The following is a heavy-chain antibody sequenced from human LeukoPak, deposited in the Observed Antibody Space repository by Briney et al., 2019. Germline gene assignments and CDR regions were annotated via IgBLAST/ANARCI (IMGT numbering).Heavy chain of an antibody. Sequence: PGGSLRLSCAASGFTFSSYGMHWVRQAPGKGLEWVAFIRYDGSNKYYADSVKGRFTISRDNSKNTLYLQMNSLRAEDTAAYYCARDRGSPEYFDYWGQGTLVTVSS. D-gene: IGHD3-10*01. V-gene: IGHV3-30*02. J-gene: IGHJ4*02. CDR1: GFTFSSYG. CDR3: ARDRGSPEYFDY. CDR2: IRYDGSNK.